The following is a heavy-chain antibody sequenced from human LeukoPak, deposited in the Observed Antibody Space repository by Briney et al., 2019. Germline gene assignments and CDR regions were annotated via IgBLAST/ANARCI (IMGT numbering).Heavy chain of an antibody. CDR2: IYYSGST. V-gene: IGHV4-30-4*08. J-gene: IGHJ6*03. CDR3: AREEVYYYMDV. CDR1: GGSTSSTTYY. Sequence: SETLSLTCTVSGGSTSSTTYYWGWIRQPPGKGLEWIGYIYYSGSTYYNPSLKSRITISVDTSKNQFSLKLSSVTAADTAVYYCAREEVYYYMDVWGKGTTVTVSS.